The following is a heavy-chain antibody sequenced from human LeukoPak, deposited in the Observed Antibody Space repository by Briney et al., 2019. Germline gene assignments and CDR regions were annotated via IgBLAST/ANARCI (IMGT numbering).Heavy chain of an antibody. J-gene: IGHJ4*02. CDR2: IYYSGST. CDR3: ARVSSGWYYFDY. V-gene: IGHV4-59*01. CDR1: GGSISSYY. Sequence: SETLSLTCTVSGGSISSYYWSWIRQPPGKGLEWIGYIYYSGSTNYNPSLKSRVTVSVDTSKNQFSLKLSSVTAADTAVYYCARVSSGWYYFDYWGQGTLVTVSS. D-gene: IGHD6-19*01.